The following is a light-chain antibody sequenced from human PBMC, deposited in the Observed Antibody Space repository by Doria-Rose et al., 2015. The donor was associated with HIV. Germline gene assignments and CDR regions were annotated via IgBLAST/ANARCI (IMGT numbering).Light chain of an antibody. Sequence: DIQMTQSPDPLAASLGERATINCKSSQSVYYSSNNKNYLAWYQQKPGQPPKLLIYRASSRDSGVPDRFSGSGSGTDFSLTISSLQAEDVAIYYCQQYYNTPYTLGQGTKLEI. CDR3: QQYYNTPYT. CDR2: RAS. V-gene: IGKV4-1*01. J-gene: IGKJ2*01. CDR1: QSVYYSSNNKNY.